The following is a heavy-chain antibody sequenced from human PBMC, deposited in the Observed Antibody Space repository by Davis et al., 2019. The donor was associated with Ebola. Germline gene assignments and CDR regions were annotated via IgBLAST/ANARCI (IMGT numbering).Heavy chain of an antibody. Sequence: HTGGSLRLSCAASGFTFSNFWMHWVRQVPGKGLVWVSRIQSDGSRTTYADSVKGRFTISRDNAKNTLYLQMNNLRAEDTAMYYCARDNDDYSGFDDAFDMWGQGTTVTVSS. CDR1: GFTFSNFW. CDR2: IQSDGSRT. V-gene: IGHV3-74*01. J-gene: IGHJ3*02. CDR3: ARDNDDYSGFDDAFDM. D-gene: IGHD5-12*01.